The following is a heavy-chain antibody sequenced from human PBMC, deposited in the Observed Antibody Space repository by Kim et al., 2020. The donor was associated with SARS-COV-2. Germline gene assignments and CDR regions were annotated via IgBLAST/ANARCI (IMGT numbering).Heavy chain of an antibody. J-gene: IGHJ4*02. CDR1: GGSFSGYY. CDR2: INHSGST. V-gene: IGHV4-34*01. CDR3: ARGRGSGTYTLLRVFDY. D-gene: IGHD2-2*01. Sequence: SETLSLTCAVYGGSFSGYYWSWIRQPPGKGLEWIGEINHSGSTNYNPSLKSRVTISVDTSKNQFSLKLSSVTAADTAVYYCARGRGSGTYTLLRVFDYWGQGTLVTVSS.